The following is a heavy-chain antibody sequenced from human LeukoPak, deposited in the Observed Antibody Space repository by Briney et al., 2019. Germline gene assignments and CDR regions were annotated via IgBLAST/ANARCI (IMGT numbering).Heavy chain of an antibody. CDR3: ARDGGWLQTQNHYYYHGLDV. CDR2: IIPILDMA. CDR1: GGAFSSYG. Sequence: ASVKVSCKASGGAFSSYGITWVRQAPGQGPEWMGRIIPILDMADYAQNFRGRVTITADKSTRTAYMEVSSLRFEDTAVYYCARDGGWLQTQNHYYYHGLDVWGQGTTVTVSS. J-gene: IGHJ6*02. D-gene: IGHD5-24*01. V-gene: IGHV1-69*04.